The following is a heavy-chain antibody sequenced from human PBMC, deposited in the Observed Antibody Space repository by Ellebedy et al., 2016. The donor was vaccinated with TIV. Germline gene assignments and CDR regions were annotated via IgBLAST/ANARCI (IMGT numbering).Heavy chain of an antibody. CDR2: IYHSGST. D-gene: IGHD5-18*01. CDR3: ARAGRGYSYGYVDY. J-gene: IGHJ4*02. Sequence: MPSETLSLTCTVSGYSISSGYYWGWIRQPPGKGLEWIGSIYHSGSTYYNPSLKSRVTISVDTSKNQFSLKLSSVTAADTAVYYCARAGRGYSYGYVDYWGQGTLVTVSS. V-gene: IGHV4-38-2*02. CDR1: GYSISSGYY.